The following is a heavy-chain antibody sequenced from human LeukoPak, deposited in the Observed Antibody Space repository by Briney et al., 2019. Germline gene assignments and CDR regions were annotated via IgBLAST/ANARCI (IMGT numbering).Heavy chain of an antibody. CDR3: AKIGDAGLGSHDY. J-gene: IGHJ4*02. D-gene: IGHD3-10*01. CDR1: GGSISTNY. Sequence: SETLSLTCTVSGGSISTNYWSWIRQPPGKGLEWIGYIDYSGNTNYNPSLKSRVTISSDTSKNQFSLKLSSVTAADTAVYYCAKIGDAGLGSHDYWGQGTLVTISS. CDR2: IDYSGNT. V-gene: IGHV4-59*08.